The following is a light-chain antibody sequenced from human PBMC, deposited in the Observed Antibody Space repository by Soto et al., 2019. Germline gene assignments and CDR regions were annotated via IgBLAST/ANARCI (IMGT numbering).Light chain of an antibody. CDR1: QSVGSTY. J-gene: IGKJ4*01. CDR3: HQRSNWPPFT. V-gene: IGKV3D-20*02. CDR2: GAS. Sequence: EVVLTQYPGTLSLSPGERATLSCRASQSVGSTYVAWYQRKPGQAPRLLIYGASSRATGIPDRFSGSGSGTDFTLTISSLEPVDFAVYYCHQRSNWPPFTFGVVTKVDI.